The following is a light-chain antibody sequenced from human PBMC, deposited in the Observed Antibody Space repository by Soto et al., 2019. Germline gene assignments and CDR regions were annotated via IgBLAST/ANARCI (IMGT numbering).Light chain of an antibody. CDR2: GAS. CDR1: QSVSNNY. CDR3: QQYGSSGT. Sequence: EIVLTQSPGTLSLSPGERATLSCRASQSVSNNYLAWYQQKPGQAPRLLIYGASNRATGIPDRFSGSGSGTDLTLTTSRPENPDFPVSYCQQYGSSGTFCQGTKVDI. V-gene: IGKV3-20*01. J-gene: IGKJ1*01.